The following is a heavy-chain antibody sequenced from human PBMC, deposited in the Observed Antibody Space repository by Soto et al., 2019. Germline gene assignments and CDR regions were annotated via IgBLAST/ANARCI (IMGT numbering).Heavy chain of an antibody. CDR3: ARVSIAAAGIGP. J-gene: IGHJ5*02. CDR1: GGSISSSSYY. D-gene: IGHD6-13*01. V-gene: IGHV4-39*01. Sequence: PSETLSLTCTVSGGSISSSSYYWGWIRQPPGKGLEWIGSIYYSGSTYYNPSLKSRVTISVDTSKNQFSLKLSSVTAADTAVYYCARVSIAAAGIGPWGQGTLVTVS. CDR2: IYYSGST.